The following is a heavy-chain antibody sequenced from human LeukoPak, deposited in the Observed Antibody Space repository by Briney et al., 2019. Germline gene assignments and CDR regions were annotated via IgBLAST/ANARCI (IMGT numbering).Heavy chain of an antibody. CDR3: AREPGFDSSGYLNWFDP. V-gene: IGHV4-59*01. CDR2: ISYSGST. J-gene: IGHJ5*02. D-gene: IGHD3-22*01. CDR1: GGSISSYY. Sequence: SETLSLTCTVPGGSISSYYWSWIRQPPGKGLEWIACISYSGSTKYNPSLKSRVTISVDTSKNQLSLKLSSVTAADTAVYYCAREPGFDSSGYLNWFDPWGQGTLVTVSS.